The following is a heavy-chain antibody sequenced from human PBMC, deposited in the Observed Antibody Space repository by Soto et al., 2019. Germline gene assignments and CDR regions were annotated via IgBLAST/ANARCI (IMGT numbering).Heavy chain of an antibody. Sequence: QVQLVESGGGVVQPGRSLRLSCAASGFTFSSFAMHWVRQAPGKGLEWVAVISYDGSNRYYADSVKGRFTISRDNSKNTLYLQMNSLRAEDTAVYYFEAAAATLYWGQGTLAPVSS. D-gene: IGHD6-13*01. CDR3: EAAAATLY. J-gene: IGHJ4*02. CDR2: ISYDGSNR. V-gene: IGHV3-30-3*01. CDR1: GFTFSSFA.